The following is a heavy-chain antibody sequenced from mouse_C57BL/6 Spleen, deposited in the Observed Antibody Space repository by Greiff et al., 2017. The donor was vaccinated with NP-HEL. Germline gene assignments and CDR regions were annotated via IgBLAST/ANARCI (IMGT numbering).Heavy chain of an antibody. J-gene: IGHJ2*01. V-gene: IGHV5-16*01. CDR3: ARETAQAEGFDY. CDR2: INYDGSST. Sequence: EVKLVESEGGLVQPGSSMKLSCTASGFTFSDYYMAWVRQVPEKGLEWVANINYDGSSTYYMASLKSRFIISRDNAKNILYLQMSSLKSEDTATYYCARETAQAEGFDYWGQGTTLTVSS. CDR1: GFTFSDYY. D-gene: IGHD3-2*02.